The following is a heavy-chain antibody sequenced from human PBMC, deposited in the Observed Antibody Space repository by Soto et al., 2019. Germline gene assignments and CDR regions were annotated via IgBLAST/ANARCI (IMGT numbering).Heavy chain of an antibody. CDR1: GGSISSGDYY. J-gene: IGHJ5*02. Sequence: PSETLSLTCTVSGGSISSGDYYWSWIRQPPGKGLEWIGYIYYSGSTYYNPSLKSRVTISVDTSKNQFSLKLSSVTAADTAVYYCARTSNNFDWFLGPRNWFDPWGQGTLVTVSS. V-gene: IGHV4-30-4*01. CDR2: IYYSGST. CDR3: ARTSNNFDWFLGPRNWFDP. D-gene: IGHD3-9*01.